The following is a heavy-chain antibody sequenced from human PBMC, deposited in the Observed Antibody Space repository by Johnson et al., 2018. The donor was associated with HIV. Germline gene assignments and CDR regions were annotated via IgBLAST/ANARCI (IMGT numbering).Heavy chain of an antibody. CDR1: GFTVSSNY. CDR2: IYSGGST. D-gene: IGHD3-16*01. Sequence: VQLVESGGGLIQPGGSLRLSCAASGFTVSSNYMSWVRQAPGKGLEWVSVIYSGGSTYYADSVKGRFTISRDNSKNTLYLQINSLRAEDPAVYYCVSEGSEIAGGGAFDIWGQGTMVTVSS. CDR3: VSEGSEIAGGGAFDI. V-gene: IGHV3-53*01. J-gene: IGHJ3*02.